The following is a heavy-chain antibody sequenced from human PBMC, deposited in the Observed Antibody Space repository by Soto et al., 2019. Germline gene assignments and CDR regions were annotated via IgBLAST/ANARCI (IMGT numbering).Heavy chain of an antibody. CDR1: GYTFTSYY. CDR3: ARAGPKVIYYDILTGYYPPRYYGMDV. Sequence: GASVKVSCKASGYTFTSYYMHWVRQAPGQGLEWMGIINPSGGSTSYAQKFQGRVTMTRDTSTSTVYMELSSLRSEDTAVYYCARAGPKVIYYDILTGYYPPRYYGMDVWGQGTTVTVSS. V-gene: IGHV1-46*01. J-gene: IGHJ6*02. CDR2: INPSGGST. D-gene: IGHD3-9*01.